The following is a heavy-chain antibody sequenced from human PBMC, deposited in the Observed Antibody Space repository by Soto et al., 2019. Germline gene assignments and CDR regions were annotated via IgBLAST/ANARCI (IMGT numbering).Heavy chain of an antibody. CDR3: AMVDVYVTPSPQDV. V-gene: IGHV1-18*01. CDR1: GYSFTRYG. CDR2: INTYNGNT. Sequence: QVQLVQSRAEVKNPGASMKVSCKASGYSFTRYGIAWARQAPGQGLEWMGWINTYNGNTNYAQNLQGRVTLTTDTSTSTAYMELTSLRSNDTAIYYCAMVDVYVTPSPQDVWGQGTTVIVSS. J-gene: IGHJ6*02. D-gene: IGHD3-16*01.